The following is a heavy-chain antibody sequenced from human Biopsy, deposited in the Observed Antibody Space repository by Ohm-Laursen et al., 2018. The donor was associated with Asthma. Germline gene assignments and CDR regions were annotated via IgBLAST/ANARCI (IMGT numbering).Heavy chain of an antibody. V-gene: IGHV1-69*13. Sequence: VASVKVSCKSLGGTFNTYAICWVRQAPGKGLEWVGGIHPVFGTTTYAQKFQDRVTITADDSRSTVYMELSSLRSDDTAVYYCARKAGSCISRTCYSLDFWGQGTLVTVSS. CDR3: ARKAGSCISRTCYSLDF. CDR2: IHPVFGTT. J-gene: IGHJ4*02. D-gene: IGHD2-2*01. CDR1: GGTFNTYA.